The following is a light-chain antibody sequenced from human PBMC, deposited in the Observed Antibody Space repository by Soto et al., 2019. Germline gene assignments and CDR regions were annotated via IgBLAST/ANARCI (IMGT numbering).Light chain of an antibody. V-gene: IGLV2-23*01. CDR1: SSDVGSYNL. J-gene: IGLJ1*01. CDR2: EGS. Sequence: QSVLTQPASVSGSPGQSITISCTGTSSDVGSYNLVSWYQHHPGKAPKLMIYEGSKRPSGVSNRFSGSKSGNTASLTISGPQAEDEADYYCCSFAGSSTDVFGTGTKVTVL. CDR3: CSFAGSSTDV.